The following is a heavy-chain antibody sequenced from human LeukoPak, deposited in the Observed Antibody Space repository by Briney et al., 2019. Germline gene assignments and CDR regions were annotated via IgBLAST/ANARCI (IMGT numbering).Heavy chain of an antibody. CDR1: GGSISSSSYY. CDR3: ARKEFVKYSSGWYDY. V-gene: IGHV4-39*01. Sequence: PSETLSLTCTVSGGSISSSSYYWGWIRQPPGKGLEWIGSIYYSGSTYYNPSLKSRVTISVDTSKNQFSLKLSSVTAADTAVYYCARKEFVKYSSGWYDYWGQGTLVTVSS. D-gene: IGHD6-19*01. J-gene: IGHJ4*02. CDR2: IYYSGST.